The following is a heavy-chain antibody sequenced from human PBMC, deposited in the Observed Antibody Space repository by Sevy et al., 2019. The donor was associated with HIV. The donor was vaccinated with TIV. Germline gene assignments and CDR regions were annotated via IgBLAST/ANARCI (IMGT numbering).Heavy chain of an antibody. CDR3: ARGGGYYISGSL. J-gene: IGHJ4*02. Sequence: SETLSLTCTVSGGSISNSYWSWIRQPPGKGLEWTGYIYYSGSTNYNPSLKSRVTMSIDTSKNQFSLNLSSVTAADTAVYYCARGGGYYISGSLWGQGTLVTVSS. CDR2: IYYSGST. V-gene: IGHV4-59*01. D-gene: IGHD3-10*01. CDR1: GGSISNSY.